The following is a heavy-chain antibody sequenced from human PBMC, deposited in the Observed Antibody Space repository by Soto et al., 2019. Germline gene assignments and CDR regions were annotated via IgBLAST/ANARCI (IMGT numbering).Heavy chain of an antibody. J-gene: IGHJ4*02. CDR1: GYTFTNYD. CDR3: ARENGDFDY. D-gene: IGHD4-17*01. Sequence: QVQLVQSGAEVKKPGASVKVSCTAAGYTFTNYDINWVRQASGQGLEWMGWLTPNNGDTGIAQKFRGRLTMTRNTSISTAYMELSSLTSEDSAVYYCARENGDFDYWGQGSQVTVSS. CDR2: LTPNNGDT. V-gene: IGHV1-8*01.